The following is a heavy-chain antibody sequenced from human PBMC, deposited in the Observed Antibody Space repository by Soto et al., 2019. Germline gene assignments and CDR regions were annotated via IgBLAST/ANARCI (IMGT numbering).Heavy chain of an antibody. D-gene: IGHD3-3*01. CDR3: ARGLEDVLRFLEWRYYYMAV. Sequence: ASVKVSCKASGYTFTSYDINWVRQATGQGLEWMGWMNPNSGNTGYAQKFQGRVTMTRNTSISTAYMELSSLRSEDTAVYYCARGLEDVLRFLEWRYYYMAVWGKGTTVTVSS. V-gene: IGHV1-8*01. CDR1: GYTFTSYD. J-gene: IGHJ6*03. CDR2: MNPNSGNT.